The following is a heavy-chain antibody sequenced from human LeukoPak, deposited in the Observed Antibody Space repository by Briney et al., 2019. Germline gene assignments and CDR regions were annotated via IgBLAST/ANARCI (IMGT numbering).Heavy chain of an antibody. CDR2: IYYSGST. CDR1: GGSISSHY. V-gene: IGHV4-59*11. J-gene: IGHJ3*02. CDR3: ARERDLDAFDI. Sequence: SETLSLTCTVSGGSISSHYWSWIRQPPGKGLEWIGYIYYSGSTNYNPSLKSRVTISGDTSKNQFSLKLSSVTAADTAVYYCARERDLDAFDIWGQGTMVTVSS. D-gene: IGHD2-21*02.